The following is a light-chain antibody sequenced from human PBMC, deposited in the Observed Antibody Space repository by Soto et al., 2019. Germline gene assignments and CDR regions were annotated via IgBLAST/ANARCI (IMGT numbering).Light chain of an antibody. CDR1: ERLTVN. Sequence: EIVMTQSPATLSLSPGERATLSCRASERLTVNLAWYQHRPGQAPRLLIYAASSRATGIPDRFSGTGSERDFTLTISGLEPEDFAVYYRLKYGRSPGWTFGQGTKVDIK. CDR2: AAS. J-gene: IGKJ1*01. CDR3: LKYGRSPGWT. V-gene: IGKV3-20*01.